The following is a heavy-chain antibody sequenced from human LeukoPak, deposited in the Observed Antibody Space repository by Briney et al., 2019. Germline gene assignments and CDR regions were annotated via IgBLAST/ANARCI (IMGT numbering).Heavy chain of an antibody. J-gene: IGHJ4*02. CDR1: GYTFTNYW. V-gene: IGHV5-51*01. CDR2: IYPGDSDT. CDR3: ARRGGSYPYYFDY. D-gene: IGHD1-26*01. Sequence: GESLKISCKGSGYTFTNYWIGLVRQMPGKGLEWMGIIYPGDSDTRYSPSFQGQVTISADKSISTAYLQWSSLKASDTAMYYCARRGGSYPYYFDYWGQGTLVTVSS.